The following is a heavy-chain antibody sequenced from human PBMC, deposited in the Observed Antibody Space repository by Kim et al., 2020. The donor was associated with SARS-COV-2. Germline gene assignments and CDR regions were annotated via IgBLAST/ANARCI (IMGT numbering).Heavy chain of an antibody. CDR3: ARGSMPHI. CDR2: NGNT. Sequence: NGNTKYSQKFQGRVTITRDTSASTAYMELSSLRSEDTAVYYCARGSMPHIWGQGTMVTVSS. D-gene: IGHD2-2*01. J-gene: IGHJ3*02. V-gene: IGHV1-3*01.